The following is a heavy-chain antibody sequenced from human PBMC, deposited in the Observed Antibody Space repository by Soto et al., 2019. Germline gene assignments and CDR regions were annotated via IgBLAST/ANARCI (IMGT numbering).Heavy chain of an antibody. V-gene: IGHV1-18*01. CDR1: GYTFTTYG. CDR2: INAYNGNT. CDR3: ARDPVAGTYFDY. J-gene: IGHJ4*02. D-gene: IGHD6-19*01. Sequence: ASVKVSCKASGYTFTTYGISWVRQAPGQGLEWMGWINAYNGNTNYAQKLQSRVTMTTDTSTSTAYMELRSLRSDDTAVYYCARDPVAGTYFDYWGQGTLVTVSS.